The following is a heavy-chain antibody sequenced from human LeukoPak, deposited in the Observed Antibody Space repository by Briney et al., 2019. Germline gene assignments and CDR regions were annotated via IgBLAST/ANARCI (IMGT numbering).Heavy chain of an antibody. CDR2: ISGSGGGT. V-gene: IGHV3-23*01. J-gene: IGHJ6*02. CDR3: AKDAVQAEPYYYYGMDV. Sequence: GGSLRLSCAASGFTFSSYAMSWVRQAPGKGLEWVSAISGSGGGTYYADSVKGRFTISRDNSKNTLYLQMNSLRAEDTAVYYCAKDAVQAEPYYYYGMDVWGQGTTVTVSS. CDR1: GFTFSSYA. D-gene: IGHD1-14*01.